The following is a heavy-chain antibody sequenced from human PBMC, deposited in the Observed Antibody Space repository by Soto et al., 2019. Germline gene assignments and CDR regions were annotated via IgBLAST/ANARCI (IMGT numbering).Heavy chain of an antibody. V-gene: IGHV1-3*01. CDR1: GYTFTSYA. CDR2: INAGNGNT. D-gene: IGHD1-26*01. Sequence: ASVKVSCKASGYTFTSYAMHWVRQAPGQRLEWMGWINAGNGNTKYSQKFQGRVTITRDTSASTAYMELSSLRSEDTAVYYCARVSGNYYPIDYWGQGTLVTVSS. J-gene: IGHJ4*02. CDR3: ARVSGNYYPIDY.